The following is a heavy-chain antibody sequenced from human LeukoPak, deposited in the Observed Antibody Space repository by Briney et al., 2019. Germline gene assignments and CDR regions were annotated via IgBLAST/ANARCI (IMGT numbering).Heavy chain of an antibody. CDR2: IKSKAHGGTT. CDR3: TTILFDYGDYSDY. V-gene: IGHV3-15*01. D-gene: IGHD4-17*01. Sequence: PGGSLTLSCAASGFTFKNAWMSWVRQAPGKGLEWVGRIKSKAHGGTTDYAAPVKDRFTISRDDSKNTLYLQMNSLKTEDTAVYYCTTILFDYGDYSDYWGQGTLVSVSS. CDR1: GFTFKNAW. J-gene: IGHJ4*02.